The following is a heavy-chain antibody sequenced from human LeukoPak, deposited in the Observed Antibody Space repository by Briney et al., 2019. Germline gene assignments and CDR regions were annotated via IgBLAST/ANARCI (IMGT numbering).Heavy chain of an antibody. Sequence: GGSLRLSCATSGFTFDDYTMHWVRQGPEKGLEWVSGINWNGGSIGYADSVKGRFIISRDNAKNSLYLEMTNVRSEDTALYYCAKGSLAGAYNWNDGTGEFDYWGQGTLVTVSA. D-gene: IGHD1-1*01. V-gene: IGHV3-9*01. J-gene: IGHJ4*02. CDR3: AKGSLAGAYNWNDGTGEFDY. CDR1: GFTFDDYT. CDR2: INWNGGSI.